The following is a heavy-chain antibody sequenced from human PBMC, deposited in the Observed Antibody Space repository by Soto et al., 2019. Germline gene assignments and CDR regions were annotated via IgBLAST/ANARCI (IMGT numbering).Heavy chain of an antibody. CDR1: GFTFSRYW. D-gene: IGHD4-4*01. CDR3: ARDMDDSSDYGDY. J-gene: IGHJ4*02. CDR2: IKEDGSEK. V-gene: IGHV3-7*01. Sequence: EVHLVESGGALVQPGGSLGLSCVVSGFTFSRYWMSWVRQAPGKGLEWVANIKEDGSEKYYVDSVRGRITISRDNTKNSLYLQMSSLRAEDTAVYYCARDMDDSSDYGDYWGQGTLVTVSS.